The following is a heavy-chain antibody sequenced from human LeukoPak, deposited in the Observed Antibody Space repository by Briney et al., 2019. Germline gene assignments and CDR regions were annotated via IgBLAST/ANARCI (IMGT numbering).Heavy chain of an antibody. CDR2: IYSGGST. CDR1: GFTVSSNY. Sequence: PGGSLRLACAASGFTVSSNYMSWVRQAPGKGLEWVSVIYSGGSTYYADSLKGRFTISRDNSKNTLYLQMNSLRAEDTAVYYCARALYFRRFDYWGQGTLVTVSS. V-gene: IGHV3-66*01. D-gene: IGHD2-2*02. CDR3: ARALYFRRFDY. J-gene: IGHJ4*02.